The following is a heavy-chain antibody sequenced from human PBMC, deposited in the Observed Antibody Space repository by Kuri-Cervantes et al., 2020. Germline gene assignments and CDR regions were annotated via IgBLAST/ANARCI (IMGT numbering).Heavy chain of an antibody. V-gene: IGHV3-7*01. D-gene: IGHD3-10*01. Sequence: GGSLRLCCAASGFTFSSYWMSWVRQAPGKGLEWVANIKQDGSEKYYVDSVKGRFTISRDNAKNSLYLQMNSLRAEDTAVYYCARDLPVGFGELLSRYYYYGMDVWGQGTTVTVSS. J-gene: IGHJ6*02. CDR3: ARDLPVGFGELLSRYYYYGMDV. CDR1: GFTFSSYW. CDR2: IKQDGSEK.